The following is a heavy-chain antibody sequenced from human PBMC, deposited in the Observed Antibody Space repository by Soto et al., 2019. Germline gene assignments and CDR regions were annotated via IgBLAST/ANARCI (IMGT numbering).Heavy chain of an antibody. CDR3: ATPAAGAEYFQH. Sequence: LXRSWAASVVTFSIYGMHWVRQAPGKGLEWVAVIWYDGSNKYYADSVKGRFTISRDNSKNTLYLQMNSLRAEDTAVYYCATPAAGAEYFQHWGQGTLVTVSS. CDR2: IWYDGSNK. D-gene: IGHD6-19*01. V-gene: IGHV3-33*01. J-gene: IGHJ1*01. CDR1: VVTFSIYG.